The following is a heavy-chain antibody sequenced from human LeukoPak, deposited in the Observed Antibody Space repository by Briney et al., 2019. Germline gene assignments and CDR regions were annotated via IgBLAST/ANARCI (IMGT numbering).Heavy chain of an antibody. D-gene: IGHD6-6*01. V-gene: IGHV1-69*13. CDR2: IIPIFGTA. J-gene: IGHJ3*02. CDR1: GGTFSSYA. CDR3: ARDSSSSWGRDAFDI. Sequence: ASVKVSCKASGGTFSSYAISWVRQAPGQGLEWMGGIIPIFGTANYAQKFQGRVTITADESTSTAYMELSSLRSEDTAVYYCARDSSSSWGRDAFDIWGQGTMVTVSS.